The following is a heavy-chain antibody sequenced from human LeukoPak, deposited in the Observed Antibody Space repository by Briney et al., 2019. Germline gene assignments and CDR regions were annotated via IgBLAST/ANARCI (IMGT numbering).Heavy chain of an antibody. CDR1: GGSISSYY. CDR2: IYYSGST. D-gene: IGHD5-18*01. J-gene: IGHJ6*02. CDR3: ARGSVVDTAMDRRKDYYYYYGMDV. V-gene: IGHV4-59*01. Sequence: SETLSLTCTVSGGSISSYYWSWIRQPPGKGLEWIGYIYYSGSTNYNPSLKSRVTISVDTSKNQFSLKLSSVTAADTAVYYCARGSVVDTAMDRRKDYYYYYGMDVWGQGTTVTVSS.